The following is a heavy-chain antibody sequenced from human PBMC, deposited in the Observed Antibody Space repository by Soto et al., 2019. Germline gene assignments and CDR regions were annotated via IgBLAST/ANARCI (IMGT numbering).Heavy chain of an antibody. D-gene: IGHD5-12*01. Sequence: PGGSLRLSCAASGFTFSSYWMHWVRQAPGKGLVWVSRIDSDGSRSNYADSVKGRFTISRDNAKNTLYLQMNSLRAEDTAVYYCARAVATISYWGQGTLVTVSS. CDR2: IDSDGSRS. CDR1: GFTFSSYW. CDR3: ARAVATISY. V-gene: IGHV3-74*01. J-gene: IGHJ4*02.